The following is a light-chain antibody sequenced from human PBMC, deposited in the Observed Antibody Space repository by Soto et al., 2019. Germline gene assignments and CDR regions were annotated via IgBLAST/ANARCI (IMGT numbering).Light chain of an antibody. J-gene: IGKJ1*01. CDR2: GTS. Sequence: QLTQSPSSLSASVGDRLTITCRASQGISNSLNWYQQKPGKAPNLLIYGTSDLQSGVPSRFSGSGSGTEFTLTISSLQRDDFATYYCQQSHSSSWTFGQGTKVEIK. CDR1: QGISNS. CDR3: QQSHSSSWT. V-gene: IGKV1-39*01.